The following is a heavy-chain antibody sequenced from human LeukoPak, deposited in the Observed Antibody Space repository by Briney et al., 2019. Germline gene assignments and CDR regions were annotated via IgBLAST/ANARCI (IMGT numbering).Heavy chain of an antibody. CDR1: GFTFSNYA. CDR3: AKDHEKDDGYSYGHDY. CDR2: ISGSGGST. D-gene: IGHD5-18*01. J-gene: IGHJ4*02. V-gene: IGHV3-23*01. Sequence: PGGSLRLSCAASGFTFSNYAMSWVRQAPGKGLEWVSSISGSGGSTHYADSVKGRFTISRDNSKNTLYLQMNSLRAEDTALYYCAKDHEKDDGYSYGHDYWGQGTLVTVSS.